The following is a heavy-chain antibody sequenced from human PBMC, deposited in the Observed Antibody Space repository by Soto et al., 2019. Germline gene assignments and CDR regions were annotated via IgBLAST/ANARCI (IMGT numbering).Heavy chain of an antibody. CDR1: GGSISGGGFS. CDR3: ARGDSNSHSADWFDP. Sequence: PSETLSLTCAVPGGSISGGGFSWCWLRQPPGKGLEWIGFIYESGTTYYNPSLRSRVSIVVERSQNQFSLKMNSVTAADTAVYFCARGDSNSHSADWFDPWGHGTLVTVSS. V-gene: IGHV4-30-2*01. J-gene: IGHJ5*02. CDR2: IYESGTT. D-gene: IGHD2-15*01.